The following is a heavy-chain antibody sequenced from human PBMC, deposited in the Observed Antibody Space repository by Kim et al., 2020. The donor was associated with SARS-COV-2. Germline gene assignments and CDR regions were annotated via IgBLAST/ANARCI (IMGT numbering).Heavy chain of an antibody. J-gene: IGHJ4*02. V-gene: IGHV3-30*18. CDR3: AKEGFFGGFGGLGR. Sequence: GGSLRLSCAASGFTFSSYGMHWVRQAPGKGLEWVAVISYDGSNKYYADSVKGRFTISRDNSKNTLYLQMNSLRAEDTAVYYCAKEGFFGGFGGLGRWGQGTLVTVSS. CDR1: GFTFSSYG. CDR2: ISYDGSNK. D-gene: IGHD3-10*01.